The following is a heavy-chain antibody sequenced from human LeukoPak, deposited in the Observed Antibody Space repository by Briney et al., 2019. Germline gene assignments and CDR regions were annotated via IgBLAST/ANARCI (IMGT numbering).Heavy chain of an antibody. CDR3: ARVNWLKTMYYYDSRGYYKEYYFDY. CDR1: VYSISSGYY. V-gene: IGHV4-38-2*02. D-gene: IGHD3-22*01. Sequence: SETLSLTPTVSVYSISSGYYWGWLRQPPPQGLEWFGSIYHSGSTQYNPSLKSRVTISVDTSKNQFSLKLSSVTAADTAVYYCARVNWLKTMYYYDSRGYYKEYYFDYWGQGTLVTVSS. J-gene: IGHJ4*02. CDR2: IYHSGST.